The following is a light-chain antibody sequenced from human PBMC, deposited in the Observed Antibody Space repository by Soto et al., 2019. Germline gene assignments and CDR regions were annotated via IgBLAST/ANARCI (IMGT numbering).Light chain of an antibody. V-gene: IGKV3-20*01. CDR1: RRLSASD. Sequence: EIVLTQSPGTLSLSPGQRATLSCRASRRLSASDIAWYQQKPGQAPKFLIYGVSSRATGIPDRFSGSGSGTDFTLTISRLEPEDFAVYHCQQYGSSPLITFGQGTRPEI. J-gene: IGKJ5*01. CDR3: QQYGSSPLIT. CDR2: GVS.